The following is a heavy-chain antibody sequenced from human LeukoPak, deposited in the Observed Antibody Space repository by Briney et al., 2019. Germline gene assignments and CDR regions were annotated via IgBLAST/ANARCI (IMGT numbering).Heavy chain of an antibody. CDR1: GFTFSSYS. CDR2: ISISSNYI. D-gene: IGHD6-13*01. Sequence: GGSLRLSCAASGFTFSSYSMNWVRQAPGKGLEWVSSISISSNYIYYADSVKGRFTISRDNTKNSLYLQMNSLRAEDTAVYYCARTRAAAGLGAFDIWGQGTMVTVSS. J-gene: IGHJ3*02. CDR3: ARTRAAAGLGAFDI. V-gene: IGHV3-21*01.